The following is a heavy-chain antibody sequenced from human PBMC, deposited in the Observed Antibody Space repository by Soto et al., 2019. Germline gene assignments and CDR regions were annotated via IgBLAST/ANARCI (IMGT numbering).Heavy chain of an antibody. Sequence: PSETPCLTWTVSGGSISSYYWSWIRQPPGKGLEWIGYIYYSGSTNYNPSLKSRVTISVDTSKNQFSLKLSSVTAADTAVYYCARASNPGIEADSWVEPWGKGTRVTVS. D-gene: IGHD6-13*01. J-gene: IGHJ5*02. CDR3: ARASNPGIEADSWVEP. CDR1: GGSISSYY. CDR2: IYYSGST. V-gene: IGHV4-59*01.